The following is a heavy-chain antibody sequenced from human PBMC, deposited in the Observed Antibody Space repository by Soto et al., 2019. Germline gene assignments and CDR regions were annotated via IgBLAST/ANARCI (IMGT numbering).Heavy chain of an antibody. CDR1: GFTFSSYG. V-gene: IGHV3-33*01. Sequence: GGSLRLSCAASGFTFSSYGMHWVRQAPGKGLEWVAVIWYDGSNKYYADSVKGRFTISRDNSKNTLYLQMNSLRAEDTAVYYCARGKIAAADPFYYYYGMDVWGQGTTVTVSS. D-gene: IGHD6-13*01. J-gene: IGHJ6*02. CDR3: ARGKIAAADPFYYYYGMDV. CDR2: IWYDGSNK.